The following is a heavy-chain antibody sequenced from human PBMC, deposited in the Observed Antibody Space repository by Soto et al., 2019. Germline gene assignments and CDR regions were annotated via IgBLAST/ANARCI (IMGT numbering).Heavy chain of an antibody. CDR2: IRSKANSYAT. Sequence: VQLVESGGGLVQPGGSLKLSCAASGFTFSGSAMHWVRQASGKGLEWVGRIRSKANSYATAYAASVKGRFTISRDDSKNTAYLQMNSLKTEDTAVYYCTSNYDFWSGYYEGGYYGMDVWGQGTTVTVSS. V-gene: IGHV3-73*02. CDR3: TSNYDFWSGYYEGGYYGMDV. CDR1: GFTFSGSA. D-gene: IGHD3-3*01. J-gene: IGHJ6*02.